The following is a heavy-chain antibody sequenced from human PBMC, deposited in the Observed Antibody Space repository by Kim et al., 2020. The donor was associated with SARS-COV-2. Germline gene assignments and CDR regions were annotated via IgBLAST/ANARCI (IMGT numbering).Heavy chain of an antibody. V-gene: IGHV4-59*08. Sequence: SETLSLTCTVSGGSISSYYWSWIRQPPGKGLEWIGYIYYSGSTNYNPSLKSRVTISVDTSKNQFSLKLSSVTAADTAVYYCARHFTYYDFWSGYYTGHYFDYWGQGTLVTVSS. J-gene: IGHJ4*02. CDR1: GGSISSYY. CDR2: IYYSGST. CDR3: ARHFTYYDFWSGYYTGHYFDY. D-gene: IGHD3-3*01.